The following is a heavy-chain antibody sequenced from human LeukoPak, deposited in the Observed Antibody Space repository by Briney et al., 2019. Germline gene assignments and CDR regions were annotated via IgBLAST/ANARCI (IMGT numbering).Heavy chain of an antibody. CDR3: GRGGQASTGAYFDS. Sequence: ASVKVSCKTSGYTFSTYTINWVRQAPGQGLEWMGRIIPVLRKTNYAQKFQGRVTIAADTSTDTAYMDLTSLRSEDTAVYYCGRGGQASTGAYFDSWGQGSLVIVSA. CDR2: IIPVLRKT. J-gene: IGHJ4*02. CDR1: GYTFSTYT. V-gene: IGHV1-69*08. D-gene: IGHD1-26*01.